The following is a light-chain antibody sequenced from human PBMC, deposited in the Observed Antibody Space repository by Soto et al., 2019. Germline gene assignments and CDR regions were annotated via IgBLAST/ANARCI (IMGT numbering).Light chain of an antibody. J-gene: IGLJ1*01. CDR2: EVS. Sequence: QSALTQPASVSGSPGQSITISCTGTSSDVGAHNFVSWYQQHPGKAPKLMIYEVSNRPSGVSNRFSASKSGTTASLTISGLQAEDEADYYCNSYTNTAARVFGTGTKLTVL. CDR1: SSDVGAHNF. CDR3: NSYTNTAARV. V-gene: IGLV2-14*01.